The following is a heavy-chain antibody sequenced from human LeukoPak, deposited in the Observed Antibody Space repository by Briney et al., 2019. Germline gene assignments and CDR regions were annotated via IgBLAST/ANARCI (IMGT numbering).Heavy chain of an antibody. CDR2: INPNSGGT. D-gene: IGHD2-2*01. CDR1: GYTFTGYY. Sequence: ASVKVSCKASGYTFTGYYMHWVRQAPGQGLEWMGRINPNSGGTNYAQKFQGRVTMTRDTSISTAYVELSRLRSDDTAVYYCAIYCSSTSCARSFDYWGQGTLVTVSS. CDR3: AIYCSSTSCARSFDY. V-gene: IGHV1-2*06. J-gene: IGHJ4*02.